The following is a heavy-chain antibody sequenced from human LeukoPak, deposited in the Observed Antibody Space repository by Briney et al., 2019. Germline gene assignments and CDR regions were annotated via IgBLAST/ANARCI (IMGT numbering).Heavy chain of an antibody. CDR3: AREFSEPGIAAASAFDI. Sequence: SETLSLTCTVSGGSISSGGYYWSWIRQHPGKGLEWIGYIYYSGSTNYNPSLKSRVTISVDTSKNQFSLKLSSVTAADTAVYYCAREFSEPGIAAASAFDIWGQGTMVTVSS. V-gene: IGHV4-61*08. CDR1: GGSISSGGYY. J-gene: IGHJ3*02. D-gene: IGHD6-13*01. CDR2: IYYSGST.